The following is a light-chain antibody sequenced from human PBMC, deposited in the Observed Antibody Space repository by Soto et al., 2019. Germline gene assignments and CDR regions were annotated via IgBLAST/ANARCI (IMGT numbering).Light chain of an antibody. Sequence: QSALTQPASVSGSPGQSITISCTGTSSDIGRYNFVSWYQQHPGKAPKLLVYEVTNRPSGVSNRFSGSKSGNTASLTIFVLQTEDEADYYCSSYTSVTTFVVFGTGTKLTVL. CDR1: SSDIGRYNF. CDR2: EVT. J-gene: IGLJ1*01. V-gene: IGLV2-14*01. CDR3: SSYTSVTTFVV.